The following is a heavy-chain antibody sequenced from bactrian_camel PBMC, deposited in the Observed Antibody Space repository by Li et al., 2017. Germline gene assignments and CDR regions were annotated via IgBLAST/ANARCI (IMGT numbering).Heavy chain of an antibody. CDR2: INTDGSI. V-gene: IGHV3S55*01. D-gene: IGHD6*01. J-gene: IGHJ6*01. Sequence: HVQLVESGGGSVQAGGSLRLSCAASGFTYSTYCMGWFRQASGKEREGVASINTDGSINYADSVKGRFTISKDNAKNTLYLQMNSLKPEGTAMYYCAAASRSSCRRAYGGSWYSLSNDFHYWGQGTQVTVS. CDR3: AAASRSSCRRAYGGSWYSLSNDFHY. CDR1: GFTYSTYC.